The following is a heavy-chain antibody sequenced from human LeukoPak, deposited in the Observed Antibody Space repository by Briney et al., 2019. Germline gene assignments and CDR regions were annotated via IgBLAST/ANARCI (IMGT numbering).Heavy chain of an antibody. CDR1: GFAFSSYG. J-gene: IGHJ4*02. CDR3: ASTYDSSGYSYYFDY. V-gene: IGHV3-21*01. D-gene: IGHD3-22*01. Sequence: GGSLRLSCAAAGFAFSSYGMHWVRQAPGKGLEWVSSISSSSSYIYYADSVKGRFTISRDNAKNSLYLQMNSLRAEDTAVYYCASTYDSSGYSYYFDYWGQGTLVTVS. CDR2: ISSSSSYI.